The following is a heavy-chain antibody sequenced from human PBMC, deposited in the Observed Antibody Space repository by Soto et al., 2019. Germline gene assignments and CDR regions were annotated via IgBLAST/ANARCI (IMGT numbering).Heavy chain of an antibody. J-gene: IGHJ6*02. V-gene: IGHV1-69*01. CDR3: ARVLYYGSGSYSPYGMDV. CDR2: VSPPFRTS. D-gene: IGHD3-10*01. Sequence: QVQLVQSGAEVKKPGSSVRVSCKTLGVSFNNNGIGWVRQAPGHGLEWMGGVSPPFRTSNYARKFQGRISITADASTGTVNMELSSLTSEDTAQYYCARVLYYGSGSYSPYGMDVWGQGTTVTVSS. CDR1: GVSFNNNG.